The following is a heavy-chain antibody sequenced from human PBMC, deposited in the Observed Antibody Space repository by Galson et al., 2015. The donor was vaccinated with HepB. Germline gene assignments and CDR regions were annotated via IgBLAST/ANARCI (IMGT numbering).Heavy chain of an antibody. CDR1: GGSINNYY. J-gene: IGHJ4*02. V-gene: IGHV4-59*08. CDR3: ARLEGLYYFDY. Sequence: QVQLQESGPGLVKPSETLSLTCTVSGGSINNYYWSWIRQPPGKGLEWIGYVYYTGTTNYNPSLKSRVTISVDTSQNQFSLRLSSVTAADTAVYYCARLEGLYYFDYWGQGTLVTVSS. CDR2: VYYTGTT.